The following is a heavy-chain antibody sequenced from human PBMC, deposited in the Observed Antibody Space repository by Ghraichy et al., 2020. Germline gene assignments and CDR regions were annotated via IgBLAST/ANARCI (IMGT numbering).Heavy chain of an antibody. Sequence: ASVKVSCKASGYTFTKYGISWVRQAPGQGLEWMGWINTYNGNTDYAQNLQGRITMTTDTPTSTAYMELRSLRLDDTAVYYCARDEEYYGLHRHDPFDSWGQGTLVTVSS. V-gene: IGHV1-18*01. D-gene: IGHD3-10*01. J-gene: IGHJ4*02. CDR2: INTYNGNT. CDR3: ARDEEYYGLHRHDPFDS. CDR1: GYTFTKYG.